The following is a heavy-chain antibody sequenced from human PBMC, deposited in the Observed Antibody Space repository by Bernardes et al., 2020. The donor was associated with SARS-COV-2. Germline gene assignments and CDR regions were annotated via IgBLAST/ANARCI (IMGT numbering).Heavy chain of an antibody. CDR3: ARDGGTFSSLGDY. Sequence: GGSLRLSRAASGFAFSNYPMTWVRQAPGKGLEWVSRISTDSTERHYADSVRGRFRISRDNSENTLYLQLDNLRAEDTAIYFCARDGGTFSSLGDYWGQGTLVTVSS. CDR1: GFAFSNYP. V-gene: IGHV3-23*01. D-gene: IGHD3-16*01. J-gene: IGHJ4*02. CDR2: ISTDSTER.